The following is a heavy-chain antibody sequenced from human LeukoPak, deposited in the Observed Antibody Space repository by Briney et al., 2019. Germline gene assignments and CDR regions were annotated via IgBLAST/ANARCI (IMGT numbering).Heavy chain of an antibody. J-gene: IGHJ4*02. Sequence: GESLRLSCAASGFTFDDYAMHWVRQAPGKGLEWVSGISWNSGSIDYADSVKGRFTISRDNAKNSLYLQMNSLRAEDTAFYYCAKDIRRGYYGSGSPHDYWGQGTLVTVSS. CDR1: GFTFDDYA. CDR3: AKDIRRGYYGSGSPHDY. CDR2: ISWNSGSI. D-gene: IGHD3-10*01. V-gene: IGHV3-9*01.